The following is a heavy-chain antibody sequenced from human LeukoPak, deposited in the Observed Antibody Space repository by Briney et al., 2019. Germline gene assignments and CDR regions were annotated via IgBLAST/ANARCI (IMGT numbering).Heavy chain of an antibody. V-gene: IGHV4-34*01. CDR2: IDHSGST. CDR3: ACSRTNDY. D-gene: IGHD2-2*01. J-gene: IGHJ4*02. CDR1: GGSFSGYH. Sequence: PSETLSLTCAVSGGSFSGYHWNWIRQPPGKGLEWIGEIDHSGSTNYNPSLKSRVTILVDTSKNQFSLKLSSVTAADTAVYYCACSRTNDYWGQGTLVTVSS.